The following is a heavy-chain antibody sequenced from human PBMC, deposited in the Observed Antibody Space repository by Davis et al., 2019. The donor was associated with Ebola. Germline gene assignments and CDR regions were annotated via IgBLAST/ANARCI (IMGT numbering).Heavy chain of an antibody. D-gene: IGHD2-2*01. J-gene: IGHJ6*02. CDR2: ISGSGGST. CDR3: AKGQDIVVVPAAMDVGSYYYYGMDV. CDR1: GFTSSSYA. Sequence: GGSLRLSCAASGFTSSSYAMSWVRQAPGKGLEWVSAISGSGGSTYYADSVKGRFTISRDNPKNTLYLQMNSLRAEDTAVYYCAKGQDIVVVPAAMDVGSYYYYGMDVWGQGTTVTVSS. V-gene: IGHV3-23*01.